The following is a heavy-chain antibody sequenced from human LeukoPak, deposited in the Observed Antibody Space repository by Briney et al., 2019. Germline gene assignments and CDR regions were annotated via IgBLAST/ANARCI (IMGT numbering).Heavy chain of an antibody. J-gene: IGHJ5*02. V-gene: IGHV3-74*01. CDR2: INSGGGGA. CDR1: GITFGNNW. CDR3: ARDVPHNWSDT. Sequence: GGSLRLSCAASGITFGNNWMHWVRQGPGKGLVWISRINSGGGGAIYADSVKGRFTVSRDNAKNTLYLQMNSLRAEDAAVYYCARDVPHNWSDTWGQGTLVTVSS.